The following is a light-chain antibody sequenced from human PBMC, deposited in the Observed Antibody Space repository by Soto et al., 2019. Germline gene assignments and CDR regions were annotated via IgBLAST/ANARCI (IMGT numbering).Light chain of an antibody. V-gene: IGKV1-5*03. CDR1: QGISSW. CDR2: KVS. Sequence: QMTQSPSSVSASVGDRVPPTGRASQGISSWLAWYQQKPGKAPNLLINKVSNLESGVPSRISGSGSGTEFTLTISRLQPDDGATDYCLQFNTSPWTFGQGTKVDIK. CDR3: LQFNTSPWT. J-gene: IGKJ1*01.